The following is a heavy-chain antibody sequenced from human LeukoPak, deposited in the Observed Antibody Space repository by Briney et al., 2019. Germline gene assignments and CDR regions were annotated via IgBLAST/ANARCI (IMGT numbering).Heavy chain of an antibody. J-gene: IGHJ4*02. CDR1: GFTVSKNY. CDR3: AKGSYYDSSGSFYFDY. Sequence: GGSLKLSCAASGFTVSKNYMSWVRQAPGKGLEWVSVIYSGGSTYYADSVKGRFTISRDSSKNTLYVQVNSLGTEDTAAYYCAKGSYYDSSGSFYFDYWGQGTLVTVSS. CDR2: IYSGGST. D-gene: IGHD3-22*01. V-gene: IGHV3-53*01.